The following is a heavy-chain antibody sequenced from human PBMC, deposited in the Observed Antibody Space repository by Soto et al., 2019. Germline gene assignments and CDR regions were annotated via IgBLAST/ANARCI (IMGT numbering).Heavy chain of an antibody. J-gene: IGHJ4*02. CDR3: ARDPTGGYFHYDY. Sequence: PGVSRRLPCAASAFSLRDYGMHWVRQAQGKGLEYVAAVSDDGSEQDYADSVRGRFTISRDNSKNTVYLQLDSLTTGDTAVYYCARDPTGGYFHYDYWGQGALVTVSS. CDR1: AFSLRDYG. CDR2: VSDDGSEQ. V-gene: IGHV3-30*17. D-gene: IGHD1-26*01.